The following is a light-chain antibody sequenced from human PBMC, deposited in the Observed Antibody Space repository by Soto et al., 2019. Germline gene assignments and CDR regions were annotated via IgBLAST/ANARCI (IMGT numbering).Light chain of an antibody. CDR3: SSYAASDSFVV. Sequence: QSVLTQPPSASGSPGQSVTISCTGTSSDVGGYNYVSWYQHHPGKTPKLMIYEVFRRPSGVPDRFSGSKSGNTASLTVSGLQAEDEADYYCSSYAASDSFVVFGGGTKVTVL. CDR2: EVF. CDR1: SSDVGGYNY. V-gene: IGLV2-8*01. J-gene: IGLJ3*02.